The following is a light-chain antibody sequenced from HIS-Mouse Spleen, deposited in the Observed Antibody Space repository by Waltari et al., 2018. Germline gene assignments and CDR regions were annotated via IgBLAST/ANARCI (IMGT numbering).Light chain of an antibody. CDR2: GSS. CDR1: QSVSSN. CDR3: QQYNNWRTWT. Sequence: EIVMTQSPATLSVSPGERATLSCRASQSVSSNLTWYQQKPGKTPRLLIDGSSTMATGIPARFSGSGSGTEFTLTISSMQSEDFAVYYCQQYNNWRTWTFGQGTKVEIK. J-gene: IGKJ1*01. V-gene: IGKV3-15*01.